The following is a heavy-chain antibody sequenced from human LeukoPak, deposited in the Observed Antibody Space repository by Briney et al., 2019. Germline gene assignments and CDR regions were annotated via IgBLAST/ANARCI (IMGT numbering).Heavy chain of an antibody. J-gene: IGHJ4*02. Sequence: PGGSLRLSCAASGFTFSSYEMNWVRQAPGKGLEWVSYISSSGSTIYYADSVKGRFTISRDNAKNSLYLQMNSLRAEDTAVYYCARDALNYTRPWHDYWGQGTLVTVSS. CDR3: ARDALNYTRPWHDY. D-gene: IGHD1-7*01. V-gene: IGHV3-48*03. CDR1: GFTFSSYE. CDR2: ISSSGSTI.